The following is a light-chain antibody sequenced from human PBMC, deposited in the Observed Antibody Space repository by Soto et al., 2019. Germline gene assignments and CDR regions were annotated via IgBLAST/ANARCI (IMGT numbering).Light chain of an antibody. CDR1: SSDVGGYNY. CDR3: SSYAGSNNLVV. J-gene: IGLJ2*01. CDR2: EVS. Sequence: QSALTQPPSASGSPGQSVTISCTGTSSDVGGYNYVSWYQQHPGKVPKLMIYEVSKRPSGVPDRFSGSKSGNTASLTVSGLQADDEADYYCSSYAGSNNLVVFGGGTQLTVL. V-gene: IGLV2-8*01.